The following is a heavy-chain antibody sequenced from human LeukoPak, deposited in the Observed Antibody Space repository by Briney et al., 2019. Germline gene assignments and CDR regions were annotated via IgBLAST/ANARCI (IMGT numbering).Heavy chain of an antibody. CDR1: GASISHDY. V-gene: IGHV4-59*13. J-gene: IGHJ4*02. CDR3: ARVTVYNDFDY. D-gene: IGHD1-1*01. Sequence: SETLSLTCTVSGASISHDYWSWIRQPPNQTLEWIGYISYTGGTNYNPSLRSRVTMSVDTSTNQMSLRLSSVTTADTAMYFCARVTVYNDFDYWGQGILVTVS. CDR2: ISYTGGT.